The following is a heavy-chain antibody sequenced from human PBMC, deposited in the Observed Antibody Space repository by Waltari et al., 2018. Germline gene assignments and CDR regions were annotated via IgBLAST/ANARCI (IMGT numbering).Heavy chain of an antibody. CDR1: GFTFSSYA. D-gene: IGHD3-16*02. V-gene: IGHV3-23*01. CDR2: ISGRGGST. CDR3: AKRDGTDLVLYDDVWGSYRYILMKPFDY. Sequence: EVQLLESGGGLVQPGGSLRLSCAASGFTFSSYAMRWVRQAPGQGLGWVSAISGRGGSTYYADSGKGRFTSSRDNSKNTLYLQMNSLRAEDTAVYYGAKRDGTDLVLYDDVWGSYRYILMKPFDYWGQGTLVTVSS. J-gene: IGHJ4*02.